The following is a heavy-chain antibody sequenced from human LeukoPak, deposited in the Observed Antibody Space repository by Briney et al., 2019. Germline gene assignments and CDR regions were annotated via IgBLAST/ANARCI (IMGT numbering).Heavy chain of an antibody. D-gene: IGHD4-4*01. J-gene: IGHJ4*02. CDR2: IYPGDSDT. Sequence: GESLQISCKGSGYIFTSYWIGWGRRLPGKGLEWMGIIYPGDSDTRYSPSFQGQVTISADKSISTAYLQWSSLKASDTAMYYCARHIGYSNHFDYWGQGTLVTVSS. V-gene: IGHV5-51*01. CDR1: GYIFTSYW. CDR3: ARHIGYSNHFDY.